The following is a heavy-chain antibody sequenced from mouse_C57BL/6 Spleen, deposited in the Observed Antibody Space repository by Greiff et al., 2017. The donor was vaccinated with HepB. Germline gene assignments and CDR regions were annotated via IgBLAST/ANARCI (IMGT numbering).Heavy chain of an antibody. J-gene: IGHJ2*01. V-gene: IGHV3-6*01. CDR1: GYSITSGYY. CDR3: ARSYYYGSSYEDY. D-gene: IGHD1-1*01. Sequence: EVQLQESGPGLVKPSQSLSLTCSVTGYSITSGYYWNWIRQFPGNKLEWMGYISYDGSNNYNPSLKNRISITRDTSKNQFFLKLNSVTTEDTATYYCARSYYYGSSYEDYWGQGTTLTVSS. CDR2: ISYDGSN.